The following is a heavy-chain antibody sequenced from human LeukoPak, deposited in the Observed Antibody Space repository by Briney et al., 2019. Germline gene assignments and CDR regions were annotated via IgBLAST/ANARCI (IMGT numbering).Heavy chain of an antibody. D-gene: IGHD6-13*01. Sequence: PGGSLRLSCAASGFTFSSYAMSWVRQAPGKGLEWVSAISGSGGSTYYADSVKGRFTISRDNSKNTLYLQMNSLRAEDTAVYCCAKAVSARYSSSGYFDYWGQGTLVTVSS. CDR3: AKAVSARYSSSGYFDY. J-gene: IGHJ4*02. CDR1: GFTFSSYA. V-gene: IGHV3-23*01. CDR2: ISGSGGST.